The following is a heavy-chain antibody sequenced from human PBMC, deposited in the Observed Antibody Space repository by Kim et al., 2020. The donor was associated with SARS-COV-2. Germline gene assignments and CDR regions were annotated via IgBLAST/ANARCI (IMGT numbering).Heavy chain of an antibody. Sequence: GGSLRLSCAASGFTFSSCGMHWVRQAPGKGLEWVAVIWYDGSNKYYADSVKGRFTISRDNSKNTLYLQMNSLRAEDTAVYYCAREGYCSSSSRVGLDYWG. D-gene: IGHD2-2*01. V-gene: IGHV3-33*08. J-gene: IGHJ4*01. CDR3: AREGYCSSSSRVGLDY. CDR1: GFTFSSCG. CDR2: IWYDGSNK.